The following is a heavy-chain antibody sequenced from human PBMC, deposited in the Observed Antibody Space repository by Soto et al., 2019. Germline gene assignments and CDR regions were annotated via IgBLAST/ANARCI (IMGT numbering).Heavy chain of an antibody. J-gene: IGHJ4*02. V-gene: IGHV1-18*01. CDR1: GGTFSSYT. D-gene: IGHD1-1*01. CDR2: IIAYNGNT. CDR3: ARGSNDIEY. Sequence: GASVKVSCKASGGTFSSYTISWVRQAPGQGLEWMGRIIAYNGNTNYAQKLQGRVTMTTDTSTSTAYMELRSLRSDDTAVYYCARGSNDIEYWGQGTLVTVSS.